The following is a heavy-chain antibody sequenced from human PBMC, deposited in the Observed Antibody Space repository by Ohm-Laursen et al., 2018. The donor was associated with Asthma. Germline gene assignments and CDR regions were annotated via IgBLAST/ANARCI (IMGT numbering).Heavy chain of an antibody. CDR3: VRDTRFAFHF. J-gene: IGHJ3*01. Sequence: SLRLSCSASGFTFRSYAMHWVRQAPGKGLEWVANIKQDASEKYYLDSVRGRFTTSRDNAENSVFLQMNSLRAEDTAIYYCVRDTRFAFHFWGQGTMVTVSS. CDR2: IKQDASEK. CDR1: GFTFRSYA. V-gene: IGHV3-7*01.